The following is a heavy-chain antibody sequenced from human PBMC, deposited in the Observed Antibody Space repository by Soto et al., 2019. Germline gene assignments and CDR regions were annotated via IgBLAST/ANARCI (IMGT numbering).Heavy chain of an antibody. Sequence: SQTLALACAISGDSVSSNSSACNCIRQSPSRGLEWLGRTYYRSKWYNEYAVSVKSRITIKPDTSKNQFSLQLNSVIPEDTAVYYCAGMQDGALAYWGQGTLVTVSS. J-gene: IGHJ4*02. CDR2: TYYRSKWYN. CDR3: AGMQDGALAY. CDR1: GDSVSSNSSA. D-gene: IGHD1-26*01. V-gene: IGHV6-1*01.